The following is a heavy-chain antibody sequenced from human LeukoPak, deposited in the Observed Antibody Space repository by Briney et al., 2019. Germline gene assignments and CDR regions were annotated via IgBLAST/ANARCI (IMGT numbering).Heavy chain of an antibody. V-gene: IGHV3-23*01. CDR1: GLTFASHA. J-gene: IGHJ6*03. CDR2: VSGSGGTT. D-gene: IGHD4-11*01. Sequence: PGGSLRLSCGDSGLTFASHAMTWVRQAPGEGLEWVSAVSGSGGTTYYADSVKGRFTISRDNSKNTLYLQMDSLRADDTAVYYCAKGPVGGYSSYYSLFYMDAWGTGTTVIVSS. CDR3: AKGPVGGYSSYYSLFYMDA.